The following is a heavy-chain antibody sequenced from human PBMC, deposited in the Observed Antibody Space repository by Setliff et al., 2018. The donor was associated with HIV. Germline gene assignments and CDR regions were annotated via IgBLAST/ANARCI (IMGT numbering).Heavy chain of an antibody. Sequence: SETLSLTCTVSGASITSHYWNWIRQPPGKGLEWLGNFYYSGSTNYNPSLKSRISIPVDTSKSQFSLKLTSLTAADTAVYYCARDRSSDYNFWSGYQYYFDYGGQGTLVTVSS. D-gene: IGHD3-3*01. CDR2: FYYSGST. J-gene: IGHJ4*02. CDR1: GASITSHY. CDR3: ARDRSSDYNFWSGYQYYFDY. V-gene: IGHV4-59*11.